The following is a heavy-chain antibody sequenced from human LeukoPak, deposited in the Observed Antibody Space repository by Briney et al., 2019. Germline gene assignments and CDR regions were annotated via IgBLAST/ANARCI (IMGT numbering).Heavy chain of an antibody. V-gene: IGHV3-74*01. D-gene: IGHD2-15*01. J-gene: IGHJ3*02. CDR3: ARRGAATGAFDI. CDR2: INSDGSST. CDR1: GFTVSSNY. Sequence: PGGSLRLSCAASGFTVSSNYMSWVRQAPGKGLVWVSRINSDGSSTNYADSVKGRFTISRDNAKNSLYLQMNSLRAEDTAVYYCARRGAATGAFDIWGQGTMVTVSS.